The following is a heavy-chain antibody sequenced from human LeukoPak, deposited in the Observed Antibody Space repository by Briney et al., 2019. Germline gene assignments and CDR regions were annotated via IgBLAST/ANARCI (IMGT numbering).Heavy chain of an antibody. CDR1: GFTFSNYG. J-gene: IGHJ2*01. Sequence: GRSVRLSCAASGFTFSNYGMHWVRQAPGKGLEWVAVIWSDESNKYYADSVKGRLTISRDNFKNTLYLHMNRLRAEDTTVYYCARGVVGATTGWYFDLWGRGTLVSASS. CDR2: IWSDESNK. V-gene: IGHV3-33*01. D-gene: IGHD1-26*01. CDR3: ARGVVGATTGWYFDL.